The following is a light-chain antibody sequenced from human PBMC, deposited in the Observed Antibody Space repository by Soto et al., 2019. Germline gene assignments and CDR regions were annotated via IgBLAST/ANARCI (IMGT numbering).Light chain of an antibody. Sequence: QSALTQPASVSGSPGQSITISCTGTSSDVGDYNYVSWYQQNPGKAPKLMIYEVSNRPSGVSNRFSGSKSGNTASLTISGLQAEDEADYYCSSYTSSNTWLFGGGTKLTVL. V-gene: IGLV2-14*01. J-gene: IGLJ3*02. CDR1: SSDVGDYNY. CDR3: SSYTSSNTWL. CDR2: EVS.